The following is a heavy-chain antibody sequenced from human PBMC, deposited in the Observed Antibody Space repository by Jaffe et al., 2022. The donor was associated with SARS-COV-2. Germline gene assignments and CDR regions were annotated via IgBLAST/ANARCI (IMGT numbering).Heavy chain of an antibody. CDR1: GGSVGRSGFY. CDR3: ARLPDIDGWPFDY. D-gene: IGHD2-2*03. V-gene: IGHV4-61*03. Sequence: QVQLQESGPGLVKPSETLSLTCTVSGGSVGRSGFYWTWIRQSPGGGLEWIGYIAFDGRTHYNPSLGGRLTLSIDTSKNHLSLKLSSVTAADTAVYFCARLPDIDGWPFDYWGQGALVTVSS. CDR2: IAFDGRT. J-gene: IGHJ4*02.